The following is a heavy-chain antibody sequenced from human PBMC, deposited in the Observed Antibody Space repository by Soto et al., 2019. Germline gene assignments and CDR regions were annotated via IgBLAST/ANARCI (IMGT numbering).Heavy chain of an antibody. CDR3: ARGDTIFGVVIPNYYYGMDV. Sequence: ASVKVSCKASGYTFTGYYMHWVRQAPGQGLEWMGWINPNSGGTNYAQKFQGRVTMTRDTSIGTAYMELSRLRSDDTAVYYCARGDTIFGVVIPNYYYGMDVWGQGTTVTVSS. D-gene: IGHD3-3*01. J-gene: IGHJ6*02. CDR2: INPNSGGT. CDR1: GYTFTGYY. V-gene: IGHV1-2*02.